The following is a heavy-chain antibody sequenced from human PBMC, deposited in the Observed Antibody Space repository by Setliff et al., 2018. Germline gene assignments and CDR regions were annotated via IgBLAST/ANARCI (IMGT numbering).Heavy chain of an antibody. V-gene: IGHV3-21*01. CDR2: TSPSSIYI. CDR1: GFTFSTYS. D-gene: IGHD6-25*01. CDR3: ARSPANGGHDAFDI. J-gene: IGHJ3*02. Sequence: GGSLRLSCAASGFTFSTYSMHWVRQAPGKGLEWVSSTSPSSIYIYYADSVKGRFTISRDNAKNSLYLQMNSLGAEDTAVYYCARSPANGGHDAFDIWGQGTMVTVSS.